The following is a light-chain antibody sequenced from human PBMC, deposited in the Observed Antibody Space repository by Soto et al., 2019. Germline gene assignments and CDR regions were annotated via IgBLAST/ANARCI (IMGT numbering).Light chain of an antibody. Sequence: QSALTQPRSVSGSPGQSVTISCTGISTDGGGYSSVSWYQQHPGKPPKLILYDVTDRPSGVSPRFSGSKSANTASLTISGLQVDDEAEYFCASYTSTIPYVFGSGTKLTVL. J-gene: IGLJ1*01. V-gene: IGLV2-11*01. CDR3: ASYTSTIPYV. CDR2: DVT. CDR1: STDGGGYSS.